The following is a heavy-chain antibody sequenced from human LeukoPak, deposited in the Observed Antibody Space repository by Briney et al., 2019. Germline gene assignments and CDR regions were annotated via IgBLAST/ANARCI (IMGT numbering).Heavy chain of an antibody. CDR3: ARAASVGACDY. D-gene: IGHD1-26*01. V-gene: IGHV4-61*02. Sequence: SETLSLTCTVSGGSISSGSYYWSWIRQPAGKGLEWIGRIYTSGSTNYNPSLKSRVTISVDTSKNQFSLKLSSVTAADTAVYYCARAASVGACDYWGQGTLVTVSS. CDR2: IYTSGST. J-gene: IGHJ4*02. CDR1: GGSISSGSYY.